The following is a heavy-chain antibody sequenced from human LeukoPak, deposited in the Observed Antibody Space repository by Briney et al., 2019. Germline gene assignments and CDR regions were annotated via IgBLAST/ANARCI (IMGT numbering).Heavy chain of an antibody. Sequence: SSETLSLTCTVSGGSISSYYWSWIRQPAGKGLEWIGRIYTSGSTNYNPSLKSRVTMSVDTSKNQFSLKLSSVTAADTAVYYCARDMVRGVYTWFDPWGQGTLVTVSS. V-gene: IGHV4-4*07. CDR2: IYTSGST. CDR1: GGSISSYY. D-gene: IGHD3-10*01. CDR3: ARDMVRGVYTWFDP. J-gene: IGHJ5*02.